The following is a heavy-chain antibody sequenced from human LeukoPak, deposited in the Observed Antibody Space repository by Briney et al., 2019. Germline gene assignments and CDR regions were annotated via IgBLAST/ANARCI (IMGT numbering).Heavy chain of an antibody. CDR3: ARSDVGDGYNYAYAS. Sequence: GESLKISCKGSGYSFSTYWIGWVRQMPGKGLEWMGIIYPDDSDTRYSPSFQGQVTISADKSISTAYLQWSSLKASDTAMYFCARSDVGDGYNYAYASWRQGTLVTVSS. J-gene: IGHJ5*02. CDR2: IYPDDSDT. D-gene: IGHD5-24*01. CDR1: GYSFSTYW. V-gene: IGHV5-51*01.